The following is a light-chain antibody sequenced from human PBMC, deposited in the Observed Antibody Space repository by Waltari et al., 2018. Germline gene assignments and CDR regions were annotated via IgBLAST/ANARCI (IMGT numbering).Light chain of an antibody. CDR2: AAS. V-gene: IGKV1-39*01. CDR3: HQSLTSPFN. CDR1: QSINKY. Sequence: DIQMTKSPSSLSASVGDRVTIACRASQSINKYLNWYQQKLGKAPKLLIYAASNLQIGVPSMFSGSGSGTNFTLTITSLQPEDFATYYCHQSLTSPFNFGPVTNVEIK. J-gene: IGKJ3*01.